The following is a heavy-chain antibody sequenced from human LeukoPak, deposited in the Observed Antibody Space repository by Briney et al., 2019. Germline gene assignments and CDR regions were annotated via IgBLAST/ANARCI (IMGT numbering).Heavy chain of an antibody. D-gene: IGHD5-12*01. Sequence: GASVKVSCKASGYTFTGYYMHWVRQAPGQGLEWMGWINPISGVTNFAQNFLGRVSTSRDTSIRTAYLDMYSLTFDDTAVFYCARGGYSGFDPFDYWGQGTLVTVFS. J-gene: IGHJ4*02. CDR2: INPISGVT. V-gene: IGHV1-2*02. CDR1: GYTFTGYY. CDR3: ARGGYSGFDPFDY.